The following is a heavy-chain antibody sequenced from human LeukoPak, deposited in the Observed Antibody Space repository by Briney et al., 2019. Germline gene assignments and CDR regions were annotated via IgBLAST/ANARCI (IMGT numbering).Heavy chain of an antibody. CDR1: GYTFTSYA. CDR3: ARAASLDY. Sequence: ASVKVFCKASGYTFTSYAMNWVRQAPGQGLEWRGWINTNTGEPTYAQGFTGRFVFSLASSVSTAYLQINSLNAEGTAVYYCARAASLDYWGQGTLVTVSS. J-gene: IGHJ4*02. CDR2: INTNTGEP. V-gene: IGHV7-4-1*02. D-gene: IGHD2-2*01.